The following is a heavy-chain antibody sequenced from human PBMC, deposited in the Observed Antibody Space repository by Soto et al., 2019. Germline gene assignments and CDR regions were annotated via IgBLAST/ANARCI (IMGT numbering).Heavy chain of an antibody. J-gene: IGHJ4*02. V-gene: IGHV4-30-4*01. CDR3: ARWWFGEFFDY. CDR2: IYYSEST. Sequence: QVQLQESGPGLVKPSQTLSLTCTVSGGSISSGDYYWSWIRQPPGKGLEWIGFIYYSESTYYNPSLTSRVTISVDTAKSQFSLKLSSVTAADTAVYDCARWWFGEFFDYWGQGTLVTVPS. D-gene: IGHD3-10*01. CDR1: GGSISSGDYY.